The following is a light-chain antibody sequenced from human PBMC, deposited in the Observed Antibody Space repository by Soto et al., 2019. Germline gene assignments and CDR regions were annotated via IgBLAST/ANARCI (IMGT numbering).Light chain of an antibody. CDR3: QTWGTGYWV. J-gene: IGLJ3*02. CDR2: VNNDGSH. CDR1: SGHSNYA. V-gene: IGLV4-69*01. Sequence: QLVLTQSPSASASLGASVKLTCTLSSGHSNYAIAWHQQQSEKGPRYSMKVNNDGSHIKGDGIPDRFSGSSSGAERYLTISSLQSEDEADYYCQTWGTGYWVFGGGTKLTVL.